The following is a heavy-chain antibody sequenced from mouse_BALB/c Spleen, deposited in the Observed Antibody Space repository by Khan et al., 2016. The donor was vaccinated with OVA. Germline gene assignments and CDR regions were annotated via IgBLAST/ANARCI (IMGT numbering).Heavy chain of an antibody. Sequence: EVQVVESGGALVKPGGSLKLSCAASGFTFSTYAMYWVRQTPEKRMEWVATISSDGDYTYYQDTVTSRFTISRDNAKNTLYLQMSSLRSDDTARCYCARSPYGNVAYWGQGTLVTVSA. V-gene: IGHV5-9-3*01. CDR3: ARSPYGNVAY. J-gene: IGHJ3*01. CDR2: ISSDGDYT. CDR1: GFTFSTYA. D-gene: IGHD2-1*01.